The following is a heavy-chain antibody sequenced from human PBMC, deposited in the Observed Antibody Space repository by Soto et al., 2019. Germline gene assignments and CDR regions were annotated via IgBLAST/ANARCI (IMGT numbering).Heavy chain of an antibody. V-gene: IGHV3-48*01. D-gene: IGHD6-19*01. J-gene: IGHJ4*02. CDR3: ARDQGQWLASFDY. CDR1: GFTFSSYS. CDR2: ISSSSSTI. Sequence: HPGGSLRLSCAASGFTFSSYSMNWVRQAPGKGLEWVSYISSSSSTIYYADSVKGRFTISRDNAKNSLYLQMNSLRAEDTAVYYCARDQGQWLASFDYWGQGTLVTVSS.